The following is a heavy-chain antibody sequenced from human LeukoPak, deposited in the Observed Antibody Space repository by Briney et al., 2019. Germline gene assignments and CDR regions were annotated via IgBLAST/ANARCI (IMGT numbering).Heavy chain of an antibody. D-gene: IGHD4-17*01. J-gene: IGHJ3*02. Sequence: GGSLRLFCEASGFTFSDYYISWIRQAPGKGLEWVSYISSSGTAIYYADSVKGRFTISRHDAKNSLYMQMNSLRAEDTAVYYTDTSVTTGGFSIRGQGAIVTLSS. CDR3: DTSVTTGGFSI. V-gene: IGHV3-11*01. CDR2: ISSSGTAI. CDR1: GFTFSDYY.